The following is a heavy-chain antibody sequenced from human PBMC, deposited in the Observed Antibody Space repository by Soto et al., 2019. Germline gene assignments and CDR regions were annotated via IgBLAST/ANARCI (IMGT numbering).Heavy chain of an antibody. CDR3: ARATGSNHPFDD. Sequence: EVQLVESGGGLVQPGGSLRLSCAATGFTFSTYWMHWVRQGPGKGLVWVSRISTDGSSTTYADSVKGRFTISRDNAKNTLYLQMNRLSAGDTAVYYCARATGSNHPFDDWGQGTLVTVSS. D-gene: IGHD2-2*01. V-gene: IGHV3-74*01. J-gene: IGHJ4*02. CDR1: GFTFSTYW. CDR2: ISTDGSST.